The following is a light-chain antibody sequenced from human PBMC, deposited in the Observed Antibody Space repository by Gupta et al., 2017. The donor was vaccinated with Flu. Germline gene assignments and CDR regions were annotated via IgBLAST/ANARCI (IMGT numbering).Light chain of an antibody. J-gene: IGKJ4*01. CDR3: QQSYSNPQLT. V-gene: IGKV1-39*01. CDR2: AAS. CDR1: QSVRNY. Sequence: DIQITQSPSSLSASVGDRVTITCRASQSVRNYLNWYKQKPGKAPKLLIYAASSLQSGVPSRFSGSGYGTDLTLTITSRQQEDFAPYYCQQSYSNPQLTFGGGTKVEIK.